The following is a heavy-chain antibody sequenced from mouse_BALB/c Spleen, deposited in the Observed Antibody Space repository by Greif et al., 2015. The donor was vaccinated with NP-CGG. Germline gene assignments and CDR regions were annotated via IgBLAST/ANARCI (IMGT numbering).Heavy chain of an antibody. CDR1: GFAFSSYD. D-gene: IGHD2-3*01. V-gene: IGHV5-12-1*01. Sequence: EVNVVDSGGGLVKPGGSLKLSCEASGFAFSSYDMSWVRQTPEKRLEWVAYISSGGGNTYYPDTVKGRFTISRDNAKNTLYRQMSSLKSEDTAMYYCARYDGYYYYAMDYWGQGTSVTVSS. CDR2: ISSGGGNT. CDR3: ARYDGYYYYAMDY. J-gene: IGHJ4*01.